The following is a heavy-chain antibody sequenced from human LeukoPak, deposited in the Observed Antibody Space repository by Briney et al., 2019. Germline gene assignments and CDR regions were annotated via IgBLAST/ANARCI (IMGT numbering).Heavy chain of an antibody. CDR1: GGSISSYY. D-gene: IGHD5-24*01. CDR2: IYYTEST. Sequence: SETLSLTCTVSGGSISSYYWSWIRQPPGKGLEWIGYIYYTESTNYNPSLKSRVTISVDTSKNQFSLKLSSVTAEDTAVYYCARDNSVRDEAWWFNPWGQGTLVTVSS. J-gene: IGHJ5*02. CDR3: ARDNSVRDEAWWFNP. V-gene: IGHV4-59*01.